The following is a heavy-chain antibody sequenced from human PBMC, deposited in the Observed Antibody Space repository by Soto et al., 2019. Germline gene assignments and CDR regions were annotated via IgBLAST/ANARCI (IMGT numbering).Heavy chain of an antibody. V-gene: IGHV1-58*01. Sequence: ASVKVSCKASGFTFTSSAVQWVRQARGQRLEWIGWIGVGSGNRHYAQKFQERVTITRDMSTNTAYMELSSLRSEDTAVYYCAALGVNFDHWGQGTLVTISS. J-gene: IGHJ4*02. D-gene: IGHD2-8*01. CDR2: IGVGSGNR. CDR1: GFTFTSSA. CDR3: AALGVNFDH.